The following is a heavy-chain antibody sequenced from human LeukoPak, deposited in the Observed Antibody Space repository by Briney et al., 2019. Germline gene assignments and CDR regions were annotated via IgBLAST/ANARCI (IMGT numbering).Heavy chain of an antibody. CDR2: ITYSDTTI. V-gene: IGHV3-48*03. CDR1: GFTFSDYE. CDR3: ARDLSGVTGYTYGRGIDY. D-gene: IGHD5-18*01. Sequence: GGSLRLSCVASGFTFSDYEMNWVRQAPGKGLEWISYITYSDTTIYYADSVKGRFTVSRDNAKNSLYLQMNSLRAEDTAVYYCARDLSGVTGYTYGRGIDYWGQGTLVTVSS. J-gene: IGHJ4*02.